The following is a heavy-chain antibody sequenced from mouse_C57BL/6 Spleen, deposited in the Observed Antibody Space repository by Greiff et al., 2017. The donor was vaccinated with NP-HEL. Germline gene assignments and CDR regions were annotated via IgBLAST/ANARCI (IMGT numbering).Heavy chain of an antibody. CDR1: GYTFTSYW. Sequence: VQLQQSGAELAKPGASVKLSCKASGYTFTSYWMHWVKQRPGQGLEWIGYINPSSGYTKYNQKFKDKATLTADKSSRTAYRQRSSRTYEDSAVYYGARWYYGPGGAMDYWGQGTSVTVSS. D-gene: IGHD1-1*01. J-gene: IGHJ4*01. V-gene: IGHV1-7*01. CDR3: ARWYYGPGGAMDY. CDR2: INPSSGYT.